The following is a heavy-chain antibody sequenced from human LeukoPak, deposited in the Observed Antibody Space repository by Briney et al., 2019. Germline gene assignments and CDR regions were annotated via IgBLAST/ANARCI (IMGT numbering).Heavy chain of an antibody. D-gene: IGHD3-3*01. CDR1: GGSISSSSYY. CDR3: ARDRFRSGYTYYYYYYMDV. J-gene: IGHJ6*03. V-gene: IGHV4-39*07. CDR2: IYYSGST. Sequence: SETLSLTCTVSGGSISSSSYYWGWIRQPPGKGLEWIGSIYYSGSTYYNPSLKSRVTISVDTSKNQFSPKLSSVTAADTAVYYCARDRFRSGYTYYYYYYMDVWGKGTTVTVSS.